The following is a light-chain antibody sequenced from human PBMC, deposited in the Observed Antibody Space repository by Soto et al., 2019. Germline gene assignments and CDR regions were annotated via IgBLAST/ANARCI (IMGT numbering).Light chain of an antibody. CDR1: QGIGNY. J-gene: IGKJ1*01. V-gene: IGKV1-27*01. CDR3: QKYTSAPRT. CDR2: AAS. Sequence: DIQMTQSPSSLSASLGDRVTITCRASQGIGNYLAWYQLQPGKVPKLLIYAASTLQSGVPSRFSGSGSGTDFPLPISSLQPEDVATYFCQKYTSAPRTFGQGTKVEI.